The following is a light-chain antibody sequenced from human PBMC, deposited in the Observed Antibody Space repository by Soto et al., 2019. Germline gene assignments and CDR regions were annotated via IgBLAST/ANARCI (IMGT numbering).Light chain of an antibody. J-gene: IGLJ1*01. V-gene: IGLV2-14*01. CDR1: SSDIGRFKY. Sequence: QSVLTQPASVSGSPGQSITISCTGTSSDIGRFKYVSWYQQHPGKAPKLIILEVVNRPSGVSNRFSGSKSGNTASLTISGLQAEDEADYYCSSYSTSFFYVFGTGTKVTV. CDR2: EVV. CDR3: SSYSTSFFYV.